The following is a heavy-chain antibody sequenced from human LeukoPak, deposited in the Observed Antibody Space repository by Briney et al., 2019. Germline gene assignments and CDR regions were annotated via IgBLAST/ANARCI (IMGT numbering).Heavy chain of an antibody. CDR2: INHSGST. Sequence: PSETLSLTCAVYGGSFSGYYWSWIRQPPGKGLEWIGEINHSGSTNYNPPLKSRVTMSVDTSKNQFSLKLSSVTAADTAVYYCARDGGIAVAGSAHFDYWGQGTLVTVSS. J-gene: IGHJ4*02. D-gene: IGHD6-19*01. CDR1: GGSFSGYY. CDR3: ARDGGIAVAGSAHFDY. V-gene: IGHV4-34*01.